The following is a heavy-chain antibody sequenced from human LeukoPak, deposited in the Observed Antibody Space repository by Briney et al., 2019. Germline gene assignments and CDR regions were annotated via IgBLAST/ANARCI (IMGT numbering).Heavy chain of an antibody. Sequence: PGGSLRLSCAASGFTVSSNYMSWVRQAPGKGLEWVSVIYSGGGTYYADSVKGRFTISRDNSKNTLYLQMNSLRAEDTAVYYCARDYGATVTFDYWGQGTLVTVSS. J-gene: IGHJ4*02. D-gene: IGHD4-17*01. CDR2: IYSGGGT. CDR3: ARDYGATVTFDY. CDR1: GFTVSSNY. V-gene: IGHV3-66*01.